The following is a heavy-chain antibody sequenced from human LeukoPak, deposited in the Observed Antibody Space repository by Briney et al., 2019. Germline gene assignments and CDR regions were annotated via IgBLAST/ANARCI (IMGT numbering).Heavy chain of an antibody. CDR2: ISSSGSTI. CDR1: GFTFISYE. Sequence: PGGSLRLSCAASGFTFISYEMNWVRQAPGKGLGWVSSISSSGSTIYYADSVKGRFTISRDNAKKSLYLQMNSLRAEERDVYYCAREVGYDSSGYYVYWGQGTLVTVSS. J-gene: IGHJ4*02. CDR3: AREVGYDSSGYYVY. D-gene: IGHD3-22*01. V-gene: IGHV3-48*03.